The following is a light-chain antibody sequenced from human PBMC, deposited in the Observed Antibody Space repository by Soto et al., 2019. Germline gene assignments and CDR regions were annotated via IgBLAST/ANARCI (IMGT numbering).Light chain of an antibody. CDR2: DAS. Sequence: DIQMTQSPSSLSASVGDRVTITYQASQEIDKYLNWYQQKPGKAPKLLIDDASNLETGVPSRFSGSGSGTHFTFAIGSLQPEDIAIYYCQQYFGLPITFGQGTRLEIK. CDR1: QEIDKY. V-gene: IGKV1-33*01. CDR3: QQYFGLPIT. J-gene: IGKJ5*01.